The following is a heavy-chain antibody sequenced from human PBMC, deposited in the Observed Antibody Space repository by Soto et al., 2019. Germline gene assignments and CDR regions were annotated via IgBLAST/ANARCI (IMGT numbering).Heavy chain of an antibody. V-gene: IGHV4-30-2*01. J-gene: IGHJ5*02. CDR1: GGSISSGGYS. D-gene: IGHD6-13*01. CDR3: ARAYSSSWYRITGNWFDP. CDR2: IYHSGST. Sequence: PSETLSLTCAVSGGSISSGGYSWSWIRQPPGKGLEWIGYIYHSGSTYYNPSLKSRVTISVDRSKNQFSLKLSSVTAADTAVYYCARAYSSSWYRITGNWFDPWGQGTLVTVSS.